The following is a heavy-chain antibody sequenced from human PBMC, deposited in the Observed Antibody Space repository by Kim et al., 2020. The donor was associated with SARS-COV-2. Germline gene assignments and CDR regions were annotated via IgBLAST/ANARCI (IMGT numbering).Heavy chain of an antibody. Sequence: GGSLRLSCAASGFTFRNYAYTWVRQAPGKGLEWVATIGAGGDTHHAASVKGRFIISRDNAKNTLFLQMNSLRAEDTAVYYCAKGMGGSFLKSRQMDVWGQGTTVTVSS. J-gene: IGHJ6*02. CDR2: TIGAGGDT. CDR1: GFTFRNYA. D-gene: IGHD2-15*01. CDR3: AKGMGGSFLKSRQMDV. V-gene: IGHV3-23*01.